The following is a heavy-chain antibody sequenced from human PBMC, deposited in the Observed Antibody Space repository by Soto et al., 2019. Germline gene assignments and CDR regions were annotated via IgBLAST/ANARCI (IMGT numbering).Heavy chain of an antibody. Sequence: GASVKVSCKASGYTFTNYYMHWVRQAPGQGLEWMGIIDPSGRSTSYAQKFQGRVTMTRDTSTSTVYMELSSLRSEDTAMYYCAIYEDLVLVPAGLRIYQYYYGMDVWGQGTTVTVSS. V-gene: IGHV1-46*03. CDR3: AIYEDLVLVPAGLRIYQYYYGMDV. D-gene: IGHD2-2*01. CDR1: GYTFTNYY. J-gene: IGHJ6*02. CDR2: IDPSGRST.